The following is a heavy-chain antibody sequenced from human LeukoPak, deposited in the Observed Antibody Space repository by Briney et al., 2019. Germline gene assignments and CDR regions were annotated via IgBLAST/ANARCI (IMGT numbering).Heavy chain of an antibody. J-gene: IGHJ5*02. Sequence: PGGSLRLSCAASGLTLSNYYMSWIRQAPGKGLEWVSYISNIGSTTHHADSVKGRFTISRDNAKNSLYLQMNSLRAEDTAVYYCARDSHYAAVTKNWFDPWGQGTLVTVSS. CDR2: ISNIGSTT. CDR3: ARDSHYAAVTKNWFDP. V-gene: IGHV3-11*04. D-gene: IGHD4-17*01. CDR1: GLTLSNYY.